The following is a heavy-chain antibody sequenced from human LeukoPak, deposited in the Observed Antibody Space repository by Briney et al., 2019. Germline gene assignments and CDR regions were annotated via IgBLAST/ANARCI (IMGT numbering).Heavy chain of an antibody. CDR1: GFTFSSYA. V-gene: IGHV3-30*04. J-gene: IGHJ4*02. D-gene: IGHD6-19*01. CDR3: ARTKTGYSSGWSGDLDY. CDR2: ISYDGCNK. Sequence: GGPLRLSCAASGFTFSSYAIHWVRQAPGKGLEWVAFISYDGCNKYYADSVKGRFTISRDDSKNTLYLQMNSLRAEDTAVYYCARTKTGYSSGWSGDLDYWGRGTLVSVSS.